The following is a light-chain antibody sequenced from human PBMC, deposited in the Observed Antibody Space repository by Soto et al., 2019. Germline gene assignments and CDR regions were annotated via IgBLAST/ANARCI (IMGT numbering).Light chain of an antibody. CDR2: QVT. CDR3: SSYTGDDFTFV. V-gene: IGLV2-14*01. Sequence: LTQPASVSGSPGQSITISCTGTSSDIGYYNYVSWFQQHPGKAPKLIISQVTNRPSGVSTRFSGSKSGNTASLTTSGLQVDDEAEYHCSSYTGDDFTFVFGTGTKVTVL. J-gene: IGLJ1*01. CDR1: SSDIGYYNY.